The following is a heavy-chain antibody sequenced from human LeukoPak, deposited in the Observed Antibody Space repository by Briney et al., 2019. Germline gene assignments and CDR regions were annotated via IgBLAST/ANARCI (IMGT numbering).Heavy chain of an antibody. CDR2: INTNTGNP. D-gene: IGHD3-10*01. CDR1: GYTFSSYA. J-gene: IGHJ4*02. V-gene: IGHV7-4-1*02. CDR3: ARVASIWFGELSSDY. Sequence: ASVKVSCKASGYTFSSYAMDWVRQAPGQGLEWMGWINTNTGNPTYAQGFTGRFVFSLDTSVSTAYLQISSLKAEDTAVYYCARVASIWFGELSSDYWGQGTLVTVSS.